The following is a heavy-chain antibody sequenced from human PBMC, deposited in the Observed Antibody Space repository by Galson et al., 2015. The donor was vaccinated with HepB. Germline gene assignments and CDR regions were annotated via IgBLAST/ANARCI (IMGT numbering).Heavy chain of an antibody. CDR1: GYTFTSYY. D-gene: IGHD2-2*01. J-gene: IGHJ4*02. CDR3: ARGRVIPDATSLFYY. Sequence: SVKVSCKASGYTFTSYYIHWVRQAPGQGLESMGMINPSAGTTSSPQKFQGRVLMTKDTSTSTVYMELRSLTSEDTAVYYCARGRVIPDATSLFYYWGQGTLVTVSS. V-gene: IGHV1-46*01. CDR2: INPSAGTT.